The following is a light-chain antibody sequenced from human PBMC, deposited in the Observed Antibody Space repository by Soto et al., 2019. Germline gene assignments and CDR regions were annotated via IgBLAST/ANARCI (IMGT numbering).Light chain of an antibody. CDR1: QSVSSN. CDR2: GAS. J-gene: IGKJ1*01. CDR3: QQYNNSWT. Sequence: EIVMTQSPATLSASPGERATLSCRASQSVSSNLAWYQQKPGQAPRLLIYGASTRATGIPARFSGSGSGTEFTLTISSLQSEDFAVYYCQQYNNSWTFGQGTKVEIK. V-gene: IGKV3-15*01.